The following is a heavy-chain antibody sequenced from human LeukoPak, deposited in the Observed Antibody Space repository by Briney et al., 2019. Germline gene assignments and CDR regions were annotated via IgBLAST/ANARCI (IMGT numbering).Heavy chain of an antibody. CDR1: GFTFSGSA. D-gene: IGHD1-26*01. CDR3: TRGVGEDY. CDR2: IRSKANSYAT. J-gene: IGHJ4*02. V-gene: IGHV3-73*01. Sequence: GGSLKLSCAASGFTFSGSAMHWVRQASGKGLEWVGRIRSKANSYATAYAASVKGRFTISRDDSKNTAYLQMNSLKTEDTAVYYCTRGVGEDYWGQGTLVTVSS.